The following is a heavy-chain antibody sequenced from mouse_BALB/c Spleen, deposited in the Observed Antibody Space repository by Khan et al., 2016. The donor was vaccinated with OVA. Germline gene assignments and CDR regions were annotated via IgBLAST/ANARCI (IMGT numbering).Heavy chain of an antibody. V-gene: IGHV3-2*02. Sequence: EVQLQESGPGLVKPSQSLSLTCTVTGYSITSGYAWNWIRQFPGNKLEWMGYISYSGGTSYNPSLKSRISITRDTSKNQFFLQLNSVTTEDTATYYCARGNYYGYYCDYWGQGTPLTVSS. CDR2: ISYSGGT. CDR3: ARGNYYGYYCDY. D-gene: IGHD1-1*01. J-gene: IGHJ2*01. CDR1: GYSITSGYA.